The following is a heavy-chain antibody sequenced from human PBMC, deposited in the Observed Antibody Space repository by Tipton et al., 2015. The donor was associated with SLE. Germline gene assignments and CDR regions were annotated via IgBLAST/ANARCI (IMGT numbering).Heavy chain of an antibody. J-gene: IGHJ4*02. CDR2: VHSTGST. CDR3: ARGGGYSGFGGTFDY. D-gene: IGHD5-12*01. Sequence: TLSLTCTVSGSTMINYYWSWIRQPAGKGLEWIGRVHSTGSTNYNPSLNSRLTMSIDTSNYKFSLRLISVTAADTATCYCARGGGYSGFGGTFDYWGQGALVTVSS. CDR1: GSTMINYY. V-gene: IGHV4-4*07.